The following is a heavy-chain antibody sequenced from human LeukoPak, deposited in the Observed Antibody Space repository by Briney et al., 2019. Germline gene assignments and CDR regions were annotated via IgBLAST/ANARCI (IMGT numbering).Heavy chain of an antibody. CDR3: ARDVRSYYYDSSGYFVDAFDI. D-gene: IGHD3-22*01. J-gene: IGHJ3*02. Sequence: PGGSLRLSCAASGLTFRSYSMNWVRQAPGKGLEWVSSISSSGSYIYCADSGKGRFTISRDNAKNSLYLQMNCLRAEDTAVYYCARDVRSYYYDSSGYFVDAFDIWGQGTMVTVSS. CDR1: GLTFRSYS. CDR2: ISSSGSYI. V-gene: IGHV3-21*01.